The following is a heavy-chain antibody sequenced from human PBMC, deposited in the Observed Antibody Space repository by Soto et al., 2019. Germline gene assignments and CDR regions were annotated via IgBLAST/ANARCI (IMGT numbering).Heavy chain of an antibody. Sequence: QVQLVQSGAEVKKPGASVKVSCKASGYTFTSYYMHWVRQAPGQGLEWMGIINPSGGSTSAQKFQGRVTMTRDTSTSTVYMELSSLRSEDTAVYYCARVYCSGGGCYSIDSWGQGTLVTVSS. J-gene: IGHJ4*02. CDR1: GYTFTSYY. CDR3: ARVYCSGGGCYSIDS. V-gene: IGHV1-46*03. CDR2: INPSGGST. D-gene: IGHD2-15*01.